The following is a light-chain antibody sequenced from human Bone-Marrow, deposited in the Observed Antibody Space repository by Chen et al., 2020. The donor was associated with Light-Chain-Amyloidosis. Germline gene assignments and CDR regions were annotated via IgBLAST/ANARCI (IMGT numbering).Light chain of an antibody. J-gene: IGKJ4*01. Sequence: EIVLTQSPGTLSLYPGEGANLSCRASQTISSNYLTWYPQKFGQAPRLLIYGSSSRATGIPDRFTGSGSGTDFTLTINRLEPEDFAMYYCQQYGTSPLTFGGGTKVEIK. V-gene: IGKV3-20*01. CDR2: GSS. CDR1: QTISSNY. CDR3: QQYGTSPLT.